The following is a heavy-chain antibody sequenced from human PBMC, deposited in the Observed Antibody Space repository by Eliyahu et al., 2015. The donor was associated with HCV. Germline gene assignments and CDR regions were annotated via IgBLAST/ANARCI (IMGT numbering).Heavy chain of an antibody. CDR1: SA. D-gene: IGHD5-12*01. V-gene: IGHV3-73*01. CDR2: IRSKANSYAT. J-gene: IGHJ5*02. CDR3: TRRGYSGYDPEEDGGWGFDP. Sequence: SAMHWVRQASGKGLEWVGRIRSKANSYATAYAASVKGRFTISRDDSKNTAYLQMNSLKTEDTAVYYCTRRGYSGYDPEEDGGWGFDPWGQGTLVTVSS.